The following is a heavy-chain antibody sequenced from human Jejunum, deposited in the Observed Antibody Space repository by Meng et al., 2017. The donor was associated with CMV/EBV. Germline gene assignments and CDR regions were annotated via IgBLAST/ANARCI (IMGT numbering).Heavy chain of an antibody. CDR1: GYSLTTYW. V-gene: IGHV5-51*01. J-gene: IGHJ4*02. D-gene: IGHD1-1*01. CDR2: LYPSDSDT. CDR3: ARLGRNNWNFDY. Sequence: CEASGYSLTTYWIGWVRHMPGKGLEWMLLLYPSDSDTRYSPSFQGQVTISADKSISTAYLQWSSLEASDTARYYCARLGRNNWNFDYWGQGTLVTVSS.